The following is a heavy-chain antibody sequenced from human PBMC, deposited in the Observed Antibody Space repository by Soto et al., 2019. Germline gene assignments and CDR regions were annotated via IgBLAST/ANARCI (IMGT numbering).Heavy chain of an antibody. D-gene: IGHD6-13*01. Sequence: EVQLVESGGGLVKPGGSLRLSCAASGFTFSSSGMNWVRQAPGKGLEWVSSISSSSTYIYYTDSVKGRFTISRDNAKNSLYLQINSLGAEDTAVYYCARARGTAAGADFDYWGQGTLVTVSS. CDR1: GFTFSSSG. CDR2: ISSSSTYI. V-gene: IGHV3-21*01. J-gene: IGHJ4*02. CDR3: ARARGTAAGADFDY.